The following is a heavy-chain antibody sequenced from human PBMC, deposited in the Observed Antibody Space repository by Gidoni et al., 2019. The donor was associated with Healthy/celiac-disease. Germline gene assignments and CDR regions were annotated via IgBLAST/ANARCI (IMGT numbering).Heavy chain of an antibody. CDR2: IYTSGST. CDR3: ARDDPQLPPYGMDV. Sequence: QVQLQESGPGLVKPSETLSLTCTVSGGSISSYYWSWSRQPAGKGLEWIGRIYTSGSTNYNPSLKSRVTMSVDTSKNQFSLKLSSVTAADTAVYYCARDDPQLPPYGMDVWGQGTTVTVSS. J-gene: IGHJ6*02. CDR1: GGSISSYY. V-gene: IGHV4-4*07. D-gene: IGHD2-2*01.